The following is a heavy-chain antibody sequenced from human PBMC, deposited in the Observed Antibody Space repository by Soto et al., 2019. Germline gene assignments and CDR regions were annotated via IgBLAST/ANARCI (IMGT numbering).Heavy chain of an antibody. CDR3: ARDSRDYYGSGSKGAYYYYYYMDV. V-gene: IGHV1-3*01. J-gene: IGHJ6*03. CDR2: INAGNGNT. D-gene: IGHD3-10*01. Sequence: ASVKVSCKASGYTFTSYAMHWVRQAPGQRLEWMGWINAGNGNTKYSQKFQGRVTITRDTSASTAYMELSSLRSEDTAVYYCARDSRDYYGSGSKGAYYYYYYMDVWG. CDR1: GYTFTSYA.